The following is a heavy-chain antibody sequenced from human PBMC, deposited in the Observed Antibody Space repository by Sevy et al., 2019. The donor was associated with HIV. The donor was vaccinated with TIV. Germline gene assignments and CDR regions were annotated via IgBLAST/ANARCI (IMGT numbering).Heavy chain of an antibody. Sequence: ASVKVSCKVSGYTLTELSMQWVRQAPGKGLEWMGSFDTEDGETLYAQKFQGRVTMTEDTSTDTAYMELSSLRSEDTAVYYCATNTDYGDSDYWGQGTLVTVSS. J-gene: IGHJ4*02. CDR3: ATNTDYGDSDY. CDR2: FDTEDGET. V-gene: IGHV1-24*01. CDR1: GYTLTELS. D-gene: IGHD4-17*01.